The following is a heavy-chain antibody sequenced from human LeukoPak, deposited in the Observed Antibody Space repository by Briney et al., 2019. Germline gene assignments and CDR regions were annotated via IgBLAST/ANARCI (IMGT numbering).Heavy chain of an antibody. D-gene: IGHD3/OR15-3a*01. V-gene: IGHV4-39*01. CDR3: ARQTGSGLFILP. J-gene: IGHJ4*02. CDR2: IYRSGST. Sequence: SETLSLTCTVSGGSISSSSYYWGWIRQPPGKGLEWIGSIYRSGSTYYSPSLKSRVTISVDTSKNPFSLKLTSVTAADTAVYYCARQTGSGLFILPGGQGTLVTVSS. CDR1: GGSISSSSYY.